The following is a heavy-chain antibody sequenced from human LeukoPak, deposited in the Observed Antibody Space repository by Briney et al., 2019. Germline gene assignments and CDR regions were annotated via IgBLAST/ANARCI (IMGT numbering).Heavy chain of an antibody. CDR2: ISSTGSTI. D-gene: IGHD1-7*01. V-gene: IGHV3-48*03. CDR1: GFTFRLYE. J-gene: IGHJ6*03. Sequence: GGSLRLSCAASGFTFRLYEMNWVRQAPGKGLEWVSYISSTGSTIYYADSVKGRFTISRDNAKNSLYLQMNSLRAEDTAVYYCARTITGTTFYYYYMDVWGKGTTVTVSS. CDR3: ARTITGTTFYYYYMDV.